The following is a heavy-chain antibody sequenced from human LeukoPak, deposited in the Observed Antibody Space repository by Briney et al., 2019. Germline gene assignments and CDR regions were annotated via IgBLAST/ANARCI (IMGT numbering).Heavy chain of an antibody. D-gene: IGHD6-13*01. CDR3: ARTRQDSSSWYCWFDP. Sequence: GASVKVSCKASGYTFTSYGISWVRQAPGQGLEWMGWISAYNGNTNYAQKLQGRVTMTTDTSTSTAYMELRSLRSDDTAVYYCARTRQDSSSWYCWFDPWGQGTLVTVSS. J-gene: IGHJ5*02. CDR1: GYTFTSYG. V-gene: IGHV1-18*01. CDR2: ISAYNGNT.